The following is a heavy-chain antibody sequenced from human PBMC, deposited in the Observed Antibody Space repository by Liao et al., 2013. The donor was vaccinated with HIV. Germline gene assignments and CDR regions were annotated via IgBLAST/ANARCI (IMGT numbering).Heavy chain of an antibody. CDR2: FYHSGTT. D-gene: IGHD5-12*01. V-gene: IGHV4-30-2*01. Sequence: QVQLQESGSGLVEPSQTLSLTCTVSGASLSYGGYSWSWIRQTPGKGLEWIGYFYHSGTTFYNPSLMSRVSISVDRSRNQFSLKLTSVTAADTAVYYCARVTHRDSGSTIKYYYYMDVVGQRDHGHRLL. CDR3: ARVTHRDSGSTIKYYYYMDV. J-gene: IGHJ6*03. CDR1: GASLSYGGYS.